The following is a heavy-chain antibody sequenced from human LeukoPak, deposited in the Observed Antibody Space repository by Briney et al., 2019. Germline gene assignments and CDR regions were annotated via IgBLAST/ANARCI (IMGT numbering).Heavy chain of an antibody. CDR1: GFTCGDYA. CDR2: ISSKAYGGTT. CDR3: TRGSITMVRGVIIPEYYFDY. J-gene: IGHJ4*02. D-gene: IGHD3-10*01. Sequence: GGSLRLSCTASGFTCGDYAMSWVRQAPGKGLEWVGFISSKAYGGTTECAASVKGRFTISRDDSKSIAYLQMNSLKTEDTAVYYCTRGSITMVRGVIIPEYYFDYWGQGTLVTVSS. V-gene: IGHV3-49*04.